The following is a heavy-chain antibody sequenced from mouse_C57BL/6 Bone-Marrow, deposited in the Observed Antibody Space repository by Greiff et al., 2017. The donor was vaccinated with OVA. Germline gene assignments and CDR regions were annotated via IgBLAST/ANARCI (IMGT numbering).Heavy chain of an antibody. CDR2: IYPADGDT. J-gene: IGHJ3*01. CDR1: GYAFSSYW. D-gene: IGHD1-1*01. Sequence: QVQLQQSGAELVKPGASVKISCKASGYAFSSYWMNWVKQRPGKGLEWIGQIYPADGDTNYNGKFKGKATLTADKSSSTAYMQLSSLTSEDSAVYFCASPRYYGSSSGFAYWGQGTLVTVSA. V-gene: IGHV1-80*01. CDR3: ASPRYYGSSSGFAY.